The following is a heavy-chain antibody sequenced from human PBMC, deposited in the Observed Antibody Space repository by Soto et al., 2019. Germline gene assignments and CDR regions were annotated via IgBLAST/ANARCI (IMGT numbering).Heavy chain of an antibody. CDR1: GGTFDNYG. V-gene: IGHV1-69*10. Sequence: ASVKVSCKSSGGTFDNYGVSWVRQAPGQGLQWMGGIIPVFGVSRYAQRWQDRVTFTADKSTSTVYMELTSLTSEDTAIYYCARGSYCSGTGCFSVPACWRLGSMVNVSS. J-gene: IGHJ1*01. CDR3: ARGSYCSGTGCFSVPAC. D-gene: IGHD2-15*01. CDR2: IIPVFGVS.